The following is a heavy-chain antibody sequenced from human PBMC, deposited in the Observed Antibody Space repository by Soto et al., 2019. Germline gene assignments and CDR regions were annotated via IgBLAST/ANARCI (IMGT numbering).Heavy chain of an antibody. CDR1: GGSLSDYF. J-gene: IGHJ6*03. D-gene: IGHD2-21*01. CDR2: INHLGSI. Sequence: SETLALTCVVSGGSLSDYFWSWIRQPPGMALEWIGEINHLGSINYNPSLKSRVTMSVDTSKNQFSLTLNSVTAADTATYYCARGGISHWAYFYYMDVWDRGTTVTVSS. CDR3: ARGGISHWAYFYYMDV. V-gene: IGHV4-34*01.